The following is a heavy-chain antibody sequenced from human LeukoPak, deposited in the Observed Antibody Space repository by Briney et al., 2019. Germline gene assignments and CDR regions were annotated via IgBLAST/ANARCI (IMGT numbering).Heavy chain of an antibody. D-gene: IGHD2-15*01. CDR3: ARAQDYYGMDV. J-gene: IGHJ6*02. Sequence: SETLSLTCTVSGGSISSYYWSWIRQPPGKGLEWIGYIYHSGSTYYNPSLKSRVTISVDRSKNQFSLKLSSVTAADTAVYYCARAQDYYGMDVWGQGTTVTVSS. CDR1: GGSISSYY. CDR2: IYHSGST. V-gene: IGHV4-59*12.